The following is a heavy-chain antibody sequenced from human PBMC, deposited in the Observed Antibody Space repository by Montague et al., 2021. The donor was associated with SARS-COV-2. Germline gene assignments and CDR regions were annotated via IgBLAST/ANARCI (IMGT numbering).Heavy chain of an antibody. CDR2: IYHTGST. V-gene: IGHV4-30-4*01. J-gene: IGHJ4*02. Sequence: LRLSCAVSGDSISTGEYHWIWIRQVPGEGLEWIGYIYHTGSTQYNPSLKGRITISVDTSKNQFSLKLTSVTAADTAVYFCARGITTAGKWGQGTLVTVSS. D-gene: IGHD1-1*01. CDR1: GDSISTGEYH. CDR3: ARGITTAGK.